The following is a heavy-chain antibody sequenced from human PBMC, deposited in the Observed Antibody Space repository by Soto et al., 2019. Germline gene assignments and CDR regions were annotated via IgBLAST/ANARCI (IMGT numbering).Heavy chain of an antibody. CDR2: INPSSGTT. Sequence: QVQLVQSGAEMKQPGASVKLSCQASGYIFIHCFMHWVRQAPGQGLEWMGGINPSSGTTTYAQKFQGRATGTRAPPTSTVYMKLSTLGSGNTAMYSGARPREKTPPLLAYWAQGTLVPFS. V-gene: IGHV1-46*01. CDR1: GYIFIHCF. J-gene: IGHJ4*02. D-gene: IGHD3-3*02. CDR3: ARPREKTPPLLAY.